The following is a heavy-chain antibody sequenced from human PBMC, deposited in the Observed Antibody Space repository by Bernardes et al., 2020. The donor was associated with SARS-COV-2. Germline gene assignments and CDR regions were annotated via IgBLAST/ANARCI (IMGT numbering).Heavy chain of an antibody. CDR1: GFTFRSSA. D-gene: IGHD5-12*01. CDR2: ISGSGITT. V-gene: IGHV3-23*01. Sequence: GGSLRLSCAASGFTFRSSAMSWVRQAPGKGLEWVSVISGSGITTYYTDSVTGRFTISRDNSKSTLYLQMNSLRAEDTAVYFCAKTAYSGYKWFDPWGQGTQVTVSS. CDR3: AKTAYSGYKWFDP. J-gene: IGHJ5*02.